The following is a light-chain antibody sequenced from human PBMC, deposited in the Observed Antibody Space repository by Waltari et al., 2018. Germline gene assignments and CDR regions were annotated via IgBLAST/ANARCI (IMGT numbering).Light chain of an antibody. CDR2: DVS. CDR1: QSLSGDY. CDR3: QQYGKSPFA. J-gene: IGKJ5*01. V-gene: IGKV3-20*01. Sequence: DIVLTQSPGTLSSSPGERVTLSCRASQSLSGDYVAWYQQKPGQAPRLLFSDVSRRATGIPDRFSGSGSGTDFTLTISRLEPGDFAVYYCQQYGKSPFAVGQGTRLEIK.